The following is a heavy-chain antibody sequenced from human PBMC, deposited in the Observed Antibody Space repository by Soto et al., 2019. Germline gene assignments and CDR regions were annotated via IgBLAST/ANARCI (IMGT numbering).Heavy chain of an antibody. CDR3: ARDRTASNHYYGMDV. Sequence: PGGSLRLSCAASGFTLYSSAMNWVRQAPGKGLEWVSIISGSGDKTYYADSVKGRFTISRDNSKNTLYLQMDSLRAEDTAVYYCARDRTASNHYYGMDVWGQGTTVTVSS. D-gene: IGHD4-4*01. V-gene: IGHV3-23*01. J-gene: IGHJ6*02. CDR1: GFTLYSSA. CDR2: ISGSGDKT.